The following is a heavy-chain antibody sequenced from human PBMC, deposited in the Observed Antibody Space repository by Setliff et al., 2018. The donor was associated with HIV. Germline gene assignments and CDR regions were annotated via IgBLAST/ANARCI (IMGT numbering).Heavy chain of an antibody. CDR3: ASSSPGYYDILTGYYEGYYFDY. CDR2: INHSGST. Sequence: KPSETLSLTCAVYGGSFSGYYWSWIRKPPGKGLEWIGEINHSGSTNYNPSLESRVTLSVDTSKTQFSLKLSSVTAADTAVYYCASSSPGYYDILTGYYEGYYFDYWGQGTLVTVSS. CDR1: GGSFSGYY. J-gene: IGHJ4*02. V-gene: IGHV4-34*01. D-gene: IGHD3-9*01.